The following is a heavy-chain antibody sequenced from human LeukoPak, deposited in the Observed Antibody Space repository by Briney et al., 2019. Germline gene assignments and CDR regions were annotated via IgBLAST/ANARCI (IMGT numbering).Heavy chain of an antibody. CDR3: ARVGIAAPLSIDY. J-gene: IGHJ4*02. Sequence: ASVKVSCKASGYTFTGYYMHWVRQAPGQGLEWMGWINPNSGGTNYAQKFQGRVTMTRDTSISTAYMELSRLRSDDTAVYYCARVGIAAPLSIDYWGQGTLVTVSS. D-gene: IGHD2-15*01. V-gene: IGHV1-2*02. CDR1: GYTFTGYY. CDR2: INPNSGGT.